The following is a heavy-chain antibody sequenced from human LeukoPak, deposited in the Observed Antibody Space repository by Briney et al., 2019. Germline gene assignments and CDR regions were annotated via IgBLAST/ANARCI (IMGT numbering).Heavy chain of an antibody. J-gene: IGHJ3*02. D-gene: IGHD3-3*01. CDR1: GFTFSSYG. CDR3: AKEGITIPGAFDI. V-gene: IGHV3-30*02. Sequence: PGGSLRLSCAASGFTFSSYGMHWVRQAPGKGLEWVAVIWYGGSNKYYADSVKGRFTISRDNSKNTLYLQMNSLRAEDTAVYYCAKEGITIPGAFDIWGQGTMVTVSS. CDR2: IWYGGSNK.